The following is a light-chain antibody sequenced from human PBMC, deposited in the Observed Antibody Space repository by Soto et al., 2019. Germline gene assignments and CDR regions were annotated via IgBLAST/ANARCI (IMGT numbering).Light chain of an antibody. CDR3: SSYTTSSTLV. J-gene: IGLJ2*01. CDR2: DVS. V-gene: IGLV2-14*03. Sequence: QSALTQPASVSGSPGQSITISCTGASSDVAPYYYVSWYQHHPGKAPKLMIYDVSNRPSGVSNRFSGSKSGTTASLTITGLQAEDEADYYCSSYTTSSTLVFGGGTKVTVL. CDR1: SSDVAPYYY.